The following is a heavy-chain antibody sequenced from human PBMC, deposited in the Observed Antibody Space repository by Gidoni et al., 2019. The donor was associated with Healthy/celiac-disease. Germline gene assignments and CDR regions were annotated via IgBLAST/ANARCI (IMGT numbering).Heavy chain of an antibody. CDR2: ISGSGGST. J-gene: IGHJ4*02. CDR1: GFSFSSYA. D-gene: IGHD6-19*01. Sequence: EVQLLESGGGFVQPGGSLSFACAASGFSFSSYAMSWVRQASGQGLEWVAEISGSGGSTYYADSVKGRFTISRDNSKNTLYLQMNSLRAEDTAVYYCAKEGQWLVPIDYWGQGTLVTVSS. V-gene: IGHV3-23*01. CDR3: AKEGQWLVPIDY.